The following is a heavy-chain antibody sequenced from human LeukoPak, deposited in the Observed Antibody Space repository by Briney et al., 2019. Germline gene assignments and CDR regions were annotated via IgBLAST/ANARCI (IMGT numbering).Heavy chain of an antibody. CDR1: GFTFSDYY. J-gene: IGHJ3*02. CDR3: AGIGDSPDAFDI. V-gene: IGHV3-11*06. D-gene: IGHD3-10*01. CDR2: ISSSSSYI. Sequence: PGGSLRLSCAASGFTFSDYYMSWIRQAPGKGLEWVSSISSSSSYIYYADSVKGRFTISRDNAKNSLYLQMNSLRAEDTAVYYCAGIGDSPDAFDIWGQGTMVTVSS.